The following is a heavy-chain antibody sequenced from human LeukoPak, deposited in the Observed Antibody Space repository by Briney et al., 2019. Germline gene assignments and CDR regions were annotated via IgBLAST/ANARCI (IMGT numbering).Heavy chain of an antibody. CDR3: ATVRYSTIWSFEFDN. D-gene: IGHD5-12*01. CDR1: GFNFSDYF. J-gene: IGHJ4*02. Sequence: GGSLRLSCAASGFNFSDYFMSWIRQAPGKGLQWLAYISKTGRGIEYAESVRGRFTISRDNAKNSEFLQMDSLRAEDTAVYFCATVRYSTIWSFEFDNWGQGALVTVSS. V-gene: IGHV3-11*01. CDR2: ISKTGRGI.